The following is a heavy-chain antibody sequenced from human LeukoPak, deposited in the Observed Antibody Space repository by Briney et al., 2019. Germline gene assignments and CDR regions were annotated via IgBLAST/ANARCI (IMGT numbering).Heavy chain of an antibody. CDR3: TTIATAGHFDS. J-gene: IGHJ4*02. CDR1: GFTFSNAW. D-gene: IGHD6-13*01. Sequence: GSLRLSCAASGFTFSNAWMSWVRQAPGKGLEWVGRIKSKTDGGATDYAAPVKGRFAISKDDSKNTLYLQMNNLNSEDTAVYYCTTIATAGHFDSWGQGTLVTVSS. CDR2: IKSKTDGGAT. V-gene: IGHV3-15*01.